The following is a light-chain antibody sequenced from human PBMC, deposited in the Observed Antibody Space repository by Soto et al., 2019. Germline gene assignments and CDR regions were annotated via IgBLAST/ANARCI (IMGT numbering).Light chain of an antibody. CDR1: QSVSSN. CDR3: QHYKNWPPWT. CDR2: RAS. J-gene: IGKJ1*01. V-gene: IGKV3-15*01. Sequence: EIVMTQSPATLSVSPGERATLSCRASQSVSSNLAWYQQKPGQPPRLLIYRASTRATGIPARFSGRGSGTEFTRTISRLQSEDFAVYYCQHYKNWPPWTFGQGTKVEIK.